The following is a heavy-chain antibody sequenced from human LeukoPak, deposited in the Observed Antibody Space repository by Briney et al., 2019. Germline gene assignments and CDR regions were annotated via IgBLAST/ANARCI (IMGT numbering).Heavy chain of an antibody. CDR2: INHSGST. CDR1: GGSFSGYY. CDR3: ATYPVIAAPGPTFDY. Sequence: SETLSLTCAVYGGSFSGYYWSWIRQPPGKGLEWIGEINHSGSTNYNPSLKSRVTISVDTSKNQFSLKLSSVTAADTAVYYCATYPVIAAPGPTFDYWGQGTLVTVSS. V-gene: IGHV4-34*01. J-gene: IGHJ4*02. D-gene: IGHD6-13*01.